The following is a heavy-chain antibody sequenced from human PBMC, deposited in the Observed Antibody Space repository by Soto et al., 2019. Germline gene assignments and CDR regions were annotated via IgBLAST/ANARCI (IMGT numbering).Heavy chain of an antibody. CDR1: GYTFAGDY. CDR3: ARAGLTTLEMATTF. V-gene: IGHV1-2*02. J-gene: IGHJ4*02. D-gene: IGHD1-1*01. CDR2: INANSGGT. Sequence: ASVKVSCKASGYTFAGDYMHWVRQAPGQGLEWMGWINANSGGTKYAQKFQGRVTMTRDTSISTAYIELSRLTSDDTAVYYCARAGLTTLEMATTFWGQGTLVTVSS.